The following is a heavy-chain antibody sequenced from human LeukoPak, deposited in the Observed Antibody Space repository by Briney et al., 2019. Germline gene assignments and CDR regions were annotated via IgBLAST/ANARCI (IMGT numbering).Heavy chain of an antibody. J-gene: IGHJ4*02. V-gene: IGHV4-61*02. CDR2: IYTSGST. CDR3: AREAAMAFDY. CDR1: GGSISSGSYY. Sequence: SETLSLTCTVSGGSISSGSYYWSWIRQPAGKGLEWIGRIYTSGSTNYNPSLKSRVTISVDTSKNQFSLKLSSVTAADTAVYYCAREAAMAFDYWGQGTLVTVSS. D-gene: IGHD5-18*01.